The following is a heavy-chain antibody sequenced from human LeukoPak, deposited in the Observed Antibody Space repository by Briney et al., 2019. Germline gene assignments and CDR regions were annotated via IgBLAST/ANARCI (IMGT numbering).Heavy chain of an antibody. J-gene: IGHJ4*02. CDR1: GDSISTYY. V-gene: IGHV4-4*07. D-gene: IGHD6-13*01. CDR3: ARGPPESSSSDY. Sequence: PSETLSLTCTVSGDSISTYYWSWIRQPAGKGLEWIGRIFSSGYTNYNPSLKSRVRMSVDTSKKQFSLKLNSLTAADTAVYYCARGPPESSSSDYWGQGTLVTVSS. CDR2: IFSSGYT.